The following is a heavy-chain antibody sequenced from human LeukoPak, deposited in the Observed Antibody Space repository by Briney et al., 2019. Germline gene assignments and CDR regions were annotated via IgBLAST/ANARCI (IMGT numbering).Heavy chain of an antibody. CDR1: GFTVSSNY. J-gene: IGHJ3*01. V-gene: IGHV3-53*01. CDR2: IYSGGST. Sequence: GGSLRLSCAASGFTVSSNYMSWVRQAPGRGLEWVSVIYSGGSTYYPHSVTGRFTISRDNSRDTLHLQMNSLRVDDTAVYYCVRAVHHLFYSNSSGYYGDAFDVWGQGTVVSASS. D-gene: IGHD3-22*01. CDR3: VRAVHHLFYSNSSGYYGDAFDV.